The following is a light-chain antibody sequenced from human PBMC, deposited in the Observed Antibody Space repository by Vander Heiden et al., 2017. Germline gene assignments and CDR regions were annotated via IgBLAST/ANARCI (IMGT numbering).Light chain of an antibody. V-gene: IGKV3-20*01. CDR1: QSVSSSY. CDR3: QQYGSSPTWT. Sequence: EIVLTHPPGPLSLSPGERATLSCRASQSVSSSYLAWYQQKPGQAPRLLIYGASSRATGIPDRFSGSGSGTDFTLTISRLEPEDFAVYYCQQYGSSPTWTFGQGTKVEIK. J-gene: IGKJ1*01. CDR2: GAS.